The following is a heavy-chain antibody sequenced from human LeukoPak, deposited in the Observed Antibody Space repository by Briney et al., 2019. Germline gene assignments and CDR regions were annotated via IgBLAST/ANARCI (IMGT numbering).Heavy chain of an antibody. J-gene: IGHJ3*02. CDR1: GFTFSSYG. CDR2: ISYDGSNK. D-gene: IGHD3-22*01. V-gene: IGHV3-30*18. Sequence: GGSLRLSCAASGFTFSSYGMHWVRQAPGKGLEWVAVISYDGSNKYYADSVKGRFTISRDNSKNTLDLQMNSLRAEDTAVYYCAKTLSGYYRDAFDIWGQGTMVTVSS. CDR3: AKTLSGYYRDAFDI.